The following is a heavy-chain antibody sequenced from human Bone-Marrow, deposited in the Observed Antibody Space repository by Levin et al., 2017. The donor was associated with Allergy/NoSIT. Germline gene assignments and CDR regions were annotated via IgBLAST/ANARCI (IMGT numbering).Heavy chain of an antibody. CDR2: SNDGGSP. J-gene: IGHJ6*02. Sequence: PSETLSLNCVVYLGSFRGYFWTWIRQSPGKGLEWIGESNDGGSPNYNPSLKGRATISTDTSKNQFSLNLTSVTAADTAVYYCARGVRSGDLMVLPATGERLYFGMDVWGQGTAVTVSS. D-gene: IGHD7-27*01. CDR3: ARGVRSGDLMVLPATGERLYFGMDV. V-gene: IGHV4-34*01. CDR1: LGSFRGYF.